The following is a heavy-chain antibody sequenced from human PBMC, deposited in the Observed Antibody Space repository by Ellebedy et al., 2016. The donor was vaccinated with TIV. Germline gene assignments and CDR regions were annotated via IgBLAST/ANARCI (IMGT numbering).Heavy chain of an antibody. J-gene: IGHJ4*02. V-gene: IGHV1-46*01. Sequence: AASVKVSCKASGYTFTNYYMNWVRQAPGQGLEYMGIINPSGGRTSYAQKFQGRVTMTRDTSTSTFYMELSSLRSEDTAVYYCARVGDGGDYWGQGTLVTVSS. CDR1: GYTFTNYY. D-gene: IGHD2-15*01. CDR2: INPSGGRT. CDR3: ARVGDGGDY.